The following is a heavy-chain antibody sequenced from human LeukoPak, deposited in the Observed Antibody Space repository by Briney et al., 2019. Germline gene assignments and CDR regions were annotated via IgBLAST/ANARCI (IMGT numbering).Heavy chain of an antibody. D-gene: IGHD2-21*02. CDR2: ISSSSSYI. CDR3: AREGVVVTAIDY. Sequence: KPGGSLRLSCAASGFTFSSYSMNWVRQAPGKGLEWVSSISSSSSYIYYADSVKGRFTISRDNAKNSLYLQMNSLRAEDTAVYYCAREGVVVTAIDYWGQGTLVTVSS. J-gene: IGHJ4*02. V-gene: IGHV3-21*01. CDR1: GFTFSSYS.